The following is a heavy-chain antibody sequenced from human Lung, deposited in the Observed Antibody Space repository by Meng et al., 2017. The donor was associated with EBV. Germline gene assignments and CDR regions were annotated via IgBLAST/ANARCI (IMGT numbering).Heavy chain of an antibody. CDR1: GGSISSYY. CDR3: ARDPGLGYSGYDGILGY. Sequence: VLLQESGHGPVRPPVTAAPTCSVPGGSISSYYGSWIRQPAGKGLEWLGRIYTSGSTNYNPSLKSRVTMSVDTSKNQFSLKLSSVTAADTAVYYCARDPGLGYSGYDGILGYWGQGTLVTVSS. D-gene: IGHD5-12*01. CDR2: IYTSGST. J-gene: IGHJ4*02. V-gene: IGHV4-4*07.